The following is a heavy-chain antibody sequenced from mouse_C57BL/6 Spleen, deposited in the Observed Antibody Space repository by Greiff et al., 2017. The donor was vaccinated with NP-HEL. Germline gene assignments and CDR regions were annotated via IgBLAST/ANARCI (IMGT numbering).Heavy chain of an antibody. J-gene: IGHJ1*03. V-gene: IGHV1-82*01. CDR3: ASYYGSSYWYFDV. CDR1: GYAFSSSW. CDR2: IYPGDGDT. Sequence: QVQLKESGPELVKPGASVKISCKASGYAFSSSWMNWVKQRPGKGLEWIGRIYPGDGDTNYNGKFKGKATLTADKSSSTAYMQLSSLTSEDSAVYFCASYYGSSYWYFDVWGTGTTVTVSS. D-gene: IGHD1-1*01.